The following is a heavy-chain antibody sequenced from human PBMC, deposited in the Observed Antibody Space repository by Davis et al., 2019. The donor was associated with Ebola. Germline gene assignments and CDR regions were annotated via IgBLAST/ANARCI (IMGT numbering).Heavy chain of an antibody. CDR1: GFVFRNYV. D-gene: IGHD1-26*01. V-gene: IGHV3-23*01. J-gene: IGHJ4*02. Sequence: GESLKISCAASGFVFRNYVMSWVRQAPGKGLEWVSAISGSGGSTYYADSVKGRFTISRDNSKNTLFLQMNSLRAEDTAVYYCAKDVGQVGATVRSFDYWGQGTLVTVSS. CDR3: AKDVGQVGATVRSFDY. CDR2: ISGSGGST.